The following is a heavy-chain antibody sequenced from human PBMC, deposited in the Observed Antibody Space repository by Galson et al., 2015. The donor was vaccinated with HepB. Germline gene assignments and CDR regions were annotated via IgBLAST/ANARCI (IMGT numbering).Heavy chain of an antibody. Sequence: SLRLSCAASGFTFSNAWMSWVRQAPGKGLEWVGRIKSKTDGGTTDYAAPVKGRFTISRDDSKNTLYLQMNSLKTEDTAVYYCTTGQQLVRPATGYGMDVWGQGTTVTVSS. J-gene: IGHJ6*02. CDR2: IKSKTDGGTT. D-gene: IGHD6-13*01. CDR1: GFTFSNAW. CDR3: TTGQQLVRPATGYGMDV. V-gene: IGHV3-15*01.